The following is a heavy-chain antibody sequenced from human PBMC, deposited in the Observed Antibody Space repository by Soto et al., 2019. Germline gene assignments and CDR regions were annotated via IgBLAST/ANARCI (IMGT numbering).Heavy chain of an antibody. D-gene: IGHD4-4*01. V-gene: IGHV4-30-2*01. Sequence: SETLSLTCAVSGGSISSGAYSWNWIRQPPGKGLEWIGYISHSGSTYYNLSLKSRVTILVDRSKNQFSLNLSSVTAADTAVYYCARSNYVGYFDYWGQGTLVTVFS. J-gene: IGHJ4*02. CDR1: GGSISSGAYS. CDR2: ISHSGST. CDR3: ARSNYVGYFDY.